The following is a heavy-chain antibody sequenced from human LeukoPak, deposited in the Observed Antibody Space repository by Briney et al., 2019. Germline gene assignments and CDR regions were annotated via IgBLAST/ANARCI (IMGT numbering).Heavy chain of an antibody. CDR3: ARDPNGDYIGTFDM. CDR1: GFTFTNYA. Sequence: PGGSLRLSCAASGFTFTNYAMHWVRQAPGKGLEWVAIISFDGNNEYYPDSVKGRFTISRDNSKNTLYLQMNSLRVEDTAVYFCARDPNGDYIGTFDMWGRGTMVSVSS. CDR2: ISFDGNNE. J-gene: IGHJ3*02. V-gene: IGHV3-30-3*01. D-gene: IGHD4-17*01.